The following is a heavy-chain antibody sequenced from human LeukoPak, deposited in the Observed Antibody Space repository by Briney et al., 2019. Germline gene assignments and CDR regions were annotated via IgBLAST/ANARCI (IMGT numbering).Heavy chain of an antibody. J-gene: IGHJ3*02. Sequence: GGSLRLSCTGSGFSLSIHQMVWVRQVAEKGLEWVSSISSSSTYTYYADSVKGRFTVSRDNAKNSLYLQMDSLRDEDTAVYYCAKSRSVGVVVADAFDIWGQGTMVTVSS. CDR2: ISSSSTYT. CDR1: GFSLSIHQ. CDR3: AKSRSVGVVVADAFDI. D-gene: IGHD2-15*01. V-gene: IGHV3-21*04.